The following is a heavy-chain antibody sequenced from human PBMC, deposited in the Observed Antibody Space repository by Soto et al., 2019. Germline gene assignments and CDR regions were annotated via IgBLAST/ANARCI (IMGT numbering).Heavy chain of an antibody. CDR2: MNPNNGNT. CDR3: ARVEIKDAFGI. CDR1: GYTFTSYD. J-gene: IGHJ3*02. Sequence: GPSVKVSCKASGYTFTSYDINWVRQATGQGLEWMGWMNPNNGNTDYAQKFQGRVTMTMNTSIRTAYMELSSLRSEDTAVYYCARVEIKDAFGIWGQGTMVTVS. D-gene: IGHD3-3*01. V-gene: IGHV1-8*01.